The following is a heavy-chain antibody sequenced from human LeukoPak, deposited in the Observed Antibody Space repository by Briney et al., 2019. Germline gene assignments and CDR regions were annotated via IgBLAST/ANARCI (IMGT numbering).Heavy chain of an antibody. Sequence: GESLKISCKGSGYSFTSYWIGWVHQMPGKGLEWMVIIYPGDSDTRYSPSFQGQDTISADESISTAYLQWSSLKASDTAIYYCATTLAAAALYAEYFQHWGQGTLVTVSS. D-gene: IGHD3-16*01. CDR2: IYPGDSDT. J-gene: IGHJ1*01. CDR3: ATTLAAAALYAEYFQH. V-gene: IGHV5-51*07. CDR1: GYSFTSYW.